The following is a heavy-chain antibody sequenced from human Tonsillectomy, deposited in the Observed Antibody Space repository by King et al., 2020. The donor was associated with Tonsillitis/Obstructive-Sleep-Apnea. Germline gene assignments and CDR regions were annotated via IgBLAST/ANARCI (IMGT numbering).Heavy chain of an antibody. CDR3: ARVKLYSSSADYDY. V-gene: IGHV1-3*01. J-gene: IGHJ4*02. Sequence: QLVQSGAEVKKPGASVKVSCKASGYTFSSYDIHWVRQAPGQRLEWMGWINGGNSNTKFSRKFEGRLTITRDTSASTANMELSSLRSEDTAVYYCARVKLYSSSADYDYWGQGTLVTVSS. D-gene: IGHD3-22*01. CDR1: GYTFSSYD. CDR2: INGGNSNT.